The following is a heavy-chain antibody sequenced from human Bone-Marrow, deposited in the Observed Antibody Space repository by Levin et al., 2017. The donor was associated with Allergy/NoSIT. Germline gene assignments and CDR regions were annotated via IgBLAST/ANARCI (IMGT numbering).Heavy chain of an antibody. V-gene: IGHV3-30*18. J-gene: IGHJ5*02. CDR1: GFSFSTSG. Sequence: GESLKISCAASGFSFSTSGMHWVRQAPGKGLEWVAVISYDGSNRYYAESVKGRCTISRDNYMNTLYLQMNRLRAEDTAVYYCAKHVISRGWLREDPFEPWGQGTLVTVSS. CDR3: AKHVISRGWLREDPFEP. CDR2: ISYDGSNR. D-gene: IGHD6-19*01.